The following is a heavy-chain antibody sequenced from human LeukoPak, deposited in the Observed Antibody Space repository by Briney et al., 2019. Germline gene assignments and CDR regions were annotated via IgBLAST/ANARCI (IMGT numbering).Heavy chain of an antibody. CDR2: IKKDGSDI. V-gene: IGHV3-7*03. Sequence: GGSLRLSCATSGSIFSNYWMSWVRQAPGKGLEWVANIKKDGSDINYVDSVKGRFTISRDNAKNSLYLQMNNLRAEDTAVYYCATLEYDDYWGQGTLVTVSS. CDR3: ATLEYDDY. J-gene: IGHJ4*02. D-gene: IGHD2-2*01. CDR1: GSIFSNYW.